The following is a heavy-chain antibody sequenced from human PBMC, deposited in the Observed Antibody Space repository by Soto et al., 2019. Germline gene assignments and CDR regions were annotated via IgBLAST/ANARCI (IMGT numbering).Heavy chain of an antibody. J-gene: IGHJ4*02. CDR3: VTLSIAAARRLTPDHDY. CDR2: ISSNGGST. Sequence: GALILSCSASGFTFSSYAMHWVRQAPGKGLEYVSAISSNGGSTHYPDSVKGSFTISRDISKNMLSLQMRSLSPEDAAVYYCVTLSIAAARRLTPDHDYWGQGTLVTVSS. V-gene: IGHV3-64D*06. CDR1: GFTFSSYA. D-gene: IGHD6-13*01.